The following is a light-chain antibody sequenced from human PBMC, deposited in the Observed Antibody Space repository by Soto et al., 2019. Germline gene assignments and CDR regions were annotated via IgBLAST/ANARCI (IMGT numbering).Light chain of an antibody. V-gene: IGKV3D-20*02. CDR3: QQSYSTPRT. CDR2: DAS. J-gene: IGKJ1*01. Sequence: EIVLTQSPATLSLSPGERATLSCRASQSVSSNYLAWYQQKPGQAPRLLIYDASTRATGIPDRFSGSGSGTDFTLTISSLQPEDFATYYCQQSYSTPRTFGQGTKVDIK. CDR1: QSVSSNY.